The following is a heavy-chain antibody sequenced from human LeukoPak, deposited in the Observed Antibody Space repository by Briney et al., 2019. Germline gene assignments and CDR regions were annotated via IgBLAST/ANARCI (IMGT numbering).Heavy chain of an antibody. D-gene: IGHD5-18*01. Sequence: PGGSLRLSCAASGFTFSNFWMSWVRQAPEKGLEWVANIKQEGSERYYVDSVKGRFTISRDNAKNSLYLQMNSLRAEDTAVYYCVRDRRYTYGTYLDYWGQGTLVTVSS. CDR2: IKQEGSER. V-gene: IGHV3-7*03. J-gene: IGHJ4*02. CDR3: VRDRRYTYGTYLDY. CDR1: GFTFSNFW.